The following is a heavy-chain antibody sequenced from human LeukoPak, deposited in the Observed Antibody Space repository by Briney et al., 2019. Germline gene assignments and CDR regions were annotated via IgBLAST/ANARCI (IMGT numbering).Heavy chain of an antibody. V-gene: IGHV4-59*08. D-gene: IGHD3-22*01. Sequence: SETLSLTCTVSDGSINNYYWTWIQQPPGKGLEWIGCIHYSGSTNYNPSLKSRVTISIGTSKKDFSLKLTSVTAADTAMYYCARGGHYYDSSGSLAYFDYWGQGTLVTVSS. J-gene: IGHJ4*02. CDR3: ARGGHYYDSSGSLAYFDY. CDR1: DGSINNYY. CDR2: IHYSGST.